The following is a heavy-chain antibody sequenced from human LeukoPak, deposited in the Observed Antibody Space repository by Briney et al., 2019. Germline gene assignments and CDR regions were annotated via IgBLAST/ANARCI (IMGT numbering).Heavy chain of an antibody. D-gene: IGHD1/OR15-1a*01. CDR2: ISGSGAAT. J-gene: IGHJ4*02. CDR3: AKTGNNNEGSFDF. CDR1: GFTFSSYA. Sequence: GGSLRLSCATSGFTFSSYAMSWVRKAPGKGLEWVSAISGSGAATYYADSVKVRFTISRDNSKNTLYLQMNGLRAEDTAIYYCAKTGNNNEGSFDFWGQGTLVTVSS. V-gene: IGHV3-23*01.